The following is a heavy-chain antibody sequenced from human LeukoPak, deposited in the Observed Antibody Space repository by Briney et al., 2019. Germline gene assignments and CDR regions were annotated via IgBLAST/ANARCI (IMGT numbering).Heavy chain of an antibody. Sequence: GGSLRLSCAASGFTVSSYWMQWVRQPPGKGLVWVSRIRTDGSEVSYADSVQGRFTISRDNAKNTVYLQMNSLRDDDTAVYYCAREGPTVTTPMDVWGKGTTVTVSS. J-gene: IGHJ6*04. D-gene: IGHD4-17*01. CDR3: AREGPTVTTPMDV. CDR1: GFTVSSYW. CDR2: IRTDGSEV. V-gene: IGHV3-74*01.